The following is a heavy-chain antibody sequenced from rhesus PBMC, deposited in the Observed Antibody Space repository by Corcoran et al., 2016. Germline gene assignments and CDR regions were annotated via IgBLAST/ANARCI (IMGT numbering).Heavy chain of an antibody. J-gene: IGHJ4*01. CDR1: GGSISSNY. Sequence: QLQLQESGPGLVKPSETLSFPCAVSGGSISSNYWSWIRQPQGKGLEWVGRISGSSGNTYYNFFLKSLVTISTDTSKNQFSLKLSSVTAADTAVYYCARSYSGNYFDYWGQGVLVTVSS. CDR2: ISGSSGNT. D-gene: IGHD1-44*01. CDR3: ARSYSGNYFDY. V-gene: IGHV4-173*01.